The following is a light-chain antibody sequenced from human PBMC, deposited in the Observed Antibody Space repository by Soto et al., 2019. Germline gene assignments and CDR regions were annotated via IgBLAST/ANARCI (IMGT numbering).Light chain of an antibody. CDR1: SGTIASNY. Sequence: NFMLTQPHSVSESPGKTVTISCTRSSGTIASNYVQWNQQRPGSAPTTVIYEDNQRPSGVPDRFSGSTDGSSNSASLTISGLQTEDEADYYCQSYDSSTVVFGGGTKLTVL. CDR3: QSYDSSTVV. CDR2: EDN. V-gene: IGLV6-57*04. J-gene: IGLJ2*01.